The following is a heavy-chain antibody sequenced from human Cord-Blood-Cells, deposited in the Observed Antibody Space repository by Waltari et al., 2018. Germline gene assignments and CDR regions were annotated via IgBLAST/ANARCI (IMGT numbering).Heavy chain of an antibody. Sequence: QVQLVQSGAEVKKPGASVKVSCKASGYTFTSYDINWVRQAIGQGLEWMGWMNPNSGNTGYAQKFQGRVTMTRNTSISTAYMELSSLRSEDTAVYYCARGNPYYYGSGSYLLWDYWGQGTLVTVSS. CDR2: MNPNSGNT. V-gene: IGHV1-8*01. J-gene: IGHJ4*02. CDR3: ARGNPYYYGSGSYLLWDY. D-gene: IGHD3-10*01. CDR1: GYTFTSYD.